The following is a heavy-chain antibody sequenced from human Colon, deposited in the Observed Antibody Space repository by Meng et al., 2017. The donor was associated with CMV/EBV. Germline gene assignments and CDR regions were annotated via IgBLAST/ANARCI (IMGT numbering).Heavy chain of an antibody. D-gene: IGHD3-16*01. V-gene: IGHV3-7*01. J-gene: IGHJ4*02. CDR3: TRLGGSKPFDY. Sequence: GGSLRLSCAASGFTFSSYWMTWVRQAPGKGLEWVVNIKQDGSETHYVDSVKGRFTVSRDNAKNLVYLQMNNLKAEDTAVYYCTRLGGSKPFDYWGQGTKVTVSS. CDR2: IKQDGSET. CDR1: GFTFSSYW.